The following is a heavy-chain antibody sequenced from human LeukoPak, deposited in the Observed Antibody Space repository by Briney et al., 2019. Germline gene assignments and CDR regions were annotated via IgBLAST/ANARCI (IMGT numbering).Heavy chain of an antibody. CDR3: ARDRSGYYFDY. CDR1: GFTFSSYW. Sequence: GGSLRLSCAASGFTFSSYWMSWVRQAPGKGLEWVANIKQDGSDKYYMDSVKGRFTISRDNAKKSLYLQMDSLRAEDTAVYYCARDRSGYYFDYWGQGTLVTVSS. V-gene: IGHV3-7*01. CDR2: IKQDGSDK. D-gene: IGHD2-21*01. J-gene: IGHJ4*02.